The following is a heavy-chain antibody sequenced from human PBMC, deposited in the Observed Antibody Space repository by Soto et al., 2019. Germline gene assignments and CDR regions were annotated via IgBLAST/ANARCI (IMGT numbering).Heavy chain of an antibody. Sequence: GGSLRLSCAASGFSFSIYSMNWVRQAPGKGLEWVSFISSGTSYIYYADSVRGRFTISRDNAENSLYLQMNTLRAEDTAVYYCARVRDSGAYFVDLWGQGTTVTVSS. CDR1: GFSFSIYS. D-gene: IGHD1-26*01. CDR3: ARVRDSGAYFVDL. V-gene: IGHV3-21*01. J-gene: IGHJ6*02. CDR2: ISSGTSYI.